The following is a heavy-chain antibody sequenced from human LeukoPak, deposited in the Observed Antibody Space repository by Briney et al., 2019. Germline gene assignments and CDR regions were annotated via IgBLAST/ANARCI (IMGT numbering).Heavy chain of an antibody. J-gene: IGHJ4*02. V-gene: IGHV3-23*01. Sequence: PGGSLRLSCAASGFTFSSYGMSWVRQAPGKGLEWVSAISGSGGSTYYADSVKGRFTISRDNSKNTLYLQMNSLRAEDTAVYYCAKAEGYFDWLYYWGQGTLVTVSS. CDR2: ISGSGGST. D-gene: IGHD3-9*01. CDR1: GFTFSSYG. CDR3: AKAEGYFDWLYY.